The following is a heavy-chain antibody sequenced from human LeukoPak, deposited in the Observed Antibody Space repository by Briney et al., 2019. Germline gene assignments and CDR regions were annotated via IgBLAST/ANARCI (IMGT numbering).Heavy chain of an antibody. V-gene: IGHV3-33*01. CDR3: ARGLSLLDY. CDR2: IWYDGSNK. D-gene: IGHD4/OR15-4a*01. CDR1: GFTFSSYG. Sequence: AGGSLRLSCAASGFTFSSYGMHWVRQARGKGLEWVAVIWYDGSNKYYADSVKGRFTISRDNSKNTLYLQMNSLRAEDTAVYYCARGLSLLDYWGHGTLVTVSS. J-gene: IGHJ4*01.